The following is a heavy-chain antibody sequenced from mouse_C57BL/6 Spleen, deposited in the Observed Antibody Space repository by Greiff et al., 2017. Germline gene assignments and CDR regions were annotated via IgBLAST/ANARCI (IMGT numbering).Heavy chain of an antibody. V-gene: IGHV1-52*01. CDR3: ARGVIYYYGNGYFDV. CDR1: SYTFTSYW. CDR2: IDPSDSET. Sequence: QVQLKQPGAELVRPGSSVKLSCKASSYTFTSYWMHWVKQRPIQGLEWIGNIDPSDSETHYNQKFKDKATLTVDKSSSTAYMQLSSLTSEDSAVYYCARGVIYYYGNGYFDVWGTGTTVTVSS. D-gene: IGHD1-1*01. J-gene: IGHJ1*03.